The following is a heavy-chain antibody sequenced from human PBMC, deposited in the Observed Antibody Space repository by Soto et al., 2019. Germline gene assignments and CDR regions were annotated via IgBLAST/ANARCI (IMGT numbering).Heavy chain of an antibody. V-gene: IGHV4-59*12. D-gene: IGHD3-9*01. CDR2: IYYSGST. Sequence: SETLSLTCTVSGGSISSYYWSWIRQPPGKGLEWIGYIYYSGSTNYNPSLKSRVTISVDTSKNQFSLKLSSVTAADTAVYYCARDRVWGDILTGLENYYYYGMDVWGQGTTVTVSS. CDR3: ARDRVWGDILTGLENYYYYGMDV. J-gene: IGHJ6*02. CDR1: GGSISSYY.